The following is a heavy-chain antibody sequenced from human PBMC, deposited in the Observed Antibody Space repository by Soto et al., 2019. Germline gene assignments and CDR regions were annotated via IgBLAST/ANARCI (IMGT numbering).Heavy chain of an antibody. J-gene: IGHJ3*02. V-gene: IGHV2-5*01. CDR1: GFSLSSRGVG. Sequence: QFTLKESGPTLVKPTQTLMLTCTFSGFSLSSRGVGVGWVRQPPGKALEWLALIMWNDDNHYRPSLKRRLTNPKDTSKNQEVLTIINMDQVDTATSYCAHYLSGYYYASGSASAFDIWGQGTMITFSS. CDR3: AHYLSGYYYASGSASAFDI. CDR2: IMWNDDN. D-gene: IGHD3-10*01.